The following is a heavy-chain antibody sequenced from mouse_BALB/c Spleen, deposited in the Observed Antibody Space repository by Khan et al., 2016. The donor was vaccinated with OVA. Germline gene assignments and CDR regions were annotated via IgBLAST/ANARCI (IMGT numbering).Heavy chain of an antibody. CDR2: ISSGRSTI. CDR1: GFTFSSFG. CDR3: ARSGGNFHWYFDV. Sequence: EVHLVESGGGLVQPGGSRKLSCAASGFTFSSFGIHWVRQAPKKGLEWVAYISSGRSTIYYVDTVKGRFTISRDIPKNTLFLQMTSLRSEDTAMYYCARSGGNFHWYFDVWGAGTSVTVSS. D-gene: IGHD2-1*01. V-gene: IGHV5-17*02. J-gene: IGHJ1*01.